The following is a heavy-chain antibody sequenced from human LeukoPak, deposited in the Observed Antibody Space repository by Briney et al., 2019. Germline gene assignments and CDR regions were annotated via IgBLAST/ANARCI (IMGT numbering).Heavy chain of an antibody. J-gene: IGHJ3*02. Sequence: GGSLRLSCAASGFTFGSYAMSWVRQAPGKGLEWVSAISGSGGSTYYADSVKGRFTISRDNSKNTLYVQMNSLRAEDTAVYYCAEDVVVGVTWAFDIWGQGTMVTVSS. CDR2: ISGSGGST. CDR1: GFTFGSYA. V-gene: IGHV3-23*01. D-gene: IGHD1-26*01. CDR3: AEDVVVGVTWAFDI.